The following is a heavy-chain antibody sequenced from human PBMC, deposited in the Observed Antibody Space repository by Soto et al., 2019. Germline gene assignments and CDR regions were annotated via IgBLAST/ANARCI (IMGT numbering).Heavy chain of an antibody. CDR1: GYTLTELS. V-gene: IGHV1-24*01. CDR3: ATPLVDYGDYLIDY. J-gene: IGHJ4*02. Sequence: ASVKVSCKVSGYTLTELSMHWVRQAPGKGLEWMGGFDPEDGETIYAQKFQGRVTMTEDTSTDTAYMELSSLRSEDTAVYYCATPLVDYGDYLIDYWGQGTLVTVSS. D-gene: IGHD4-17*01. CDR2: FDPEDGET.